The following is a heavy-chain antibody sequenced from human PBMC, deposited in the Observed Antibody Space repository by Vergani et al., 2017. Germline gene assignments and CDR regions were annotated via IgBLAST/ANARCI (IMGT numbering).Heavy chain of an antibody. CDR2: ISGSGGST. J-gene: IGHJ5*02. Sequence: EVQLLESGGGLVQPGGSLRLSCAASGFTFSSYAMSWVRQAPGKGLEWVSAISGSGGSTYYADSVKGRFTISRDNSKNTLYLQMNSLRAEDTAVYYCAKSPLGYCTNGVCHSTWGQGTLVTVSS. CDR1: GFTFSSYA. CDR3: AKSPLGYCTNGVCHST. V-gene: IGHV3-23*01. D-gene: IGHD2-8*01.